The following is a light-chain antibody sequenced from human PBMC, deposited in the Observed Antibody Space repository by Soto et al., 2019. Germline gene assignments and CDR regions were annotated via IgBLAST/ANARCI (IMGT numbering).Light chain of an antibody. V-gene: IGKV3-20*01. CDR1: HYVSASS. CDR3: HQYGISP. CDR2: GAS. J-gene: IGKJ4*01. Sequence: ENVLMQSPDTLSLSPGETATLSCRARHYVSASSLAWHQQKPGQAPRLLIYGASSRATGIPDRFSGSGSGTEFTLTISRLEPEDFAVYYCHQYGISPFGGGTKVDIK.